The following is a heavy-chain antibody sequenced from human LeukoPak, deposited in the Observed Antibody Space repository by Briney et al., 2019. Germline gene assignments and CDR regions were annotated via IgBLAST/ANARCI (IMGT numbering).Heavy chain of an antibody. CDR3: AKDGQLQGGYYYYYFGMDV. V-gene: IGHV3-30*18. CDR2: ISYDESNK. Sequence: GRSLRFSCAASTFTFSSFGMHWVRQAPGKGLEWVAFISYDESNKYYADSVKGRFTISRDNSKNTLYLQMTSLRAEDTAVYYCAKDGQLQGGYYYYYFGMDVWGQGTTVTVSS. D-gene: IGHD3-16*01. J-gene: IGHJ6*02. CDR1: TFTFSSFG.